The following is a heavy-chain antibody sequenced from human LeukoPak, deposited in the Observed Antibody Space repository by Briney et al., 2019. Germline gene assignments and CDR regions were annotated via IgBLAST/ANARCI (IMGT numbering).Heavy chain of an antibody. CDR1: GYNFASYW. Sequence: PGESLKISCKGSGYNFASYWIGSVRQMPGKGLEWMGIIYPGDSATRYSPSFQGQVTLSADKSISTAYLQWSSLKASDTAMYYCARWGYYDSSGSYDYWGQGTLVTVSS. CDR2: IYPGDSAT. V-gene: IGHV5-51*01. D-gene: IGHD3-22*01. CDR3: ARWGYYDSSGSYDY. J-gene: IGHJ4*02.